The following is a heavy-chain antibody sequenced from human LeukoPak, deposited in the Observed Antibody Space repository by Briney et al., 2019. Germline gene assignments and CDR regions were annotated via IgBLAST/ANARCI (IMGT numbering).Heavy chain of an antibody. CDR2: INHSGST. CDR1: GGSFSGYY. Sequence: SETLSLTCAVYGGSFSGYYWSWIRQPPGKGLEWIGEINHSGSTNYNPSLKSRVTISVDTSKNQFSLKLSSVTAADTAVYYCARGYYYDSSGYYLDYWGQGTLVTVSS. CDR3: ARGYYYDSSGYYLDY. V-gene: IGHV4-34*01. J-gene: IGHJ4*02. D-gene: IGHD3-22*01.